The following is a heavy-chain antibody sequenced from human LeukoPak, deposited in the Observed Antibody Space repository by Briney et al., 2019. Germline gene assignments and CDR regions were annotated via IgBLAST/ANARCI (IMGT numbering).Heavy chain of an antibody. V-gene: IGHV3-7*01. CDR3: ARDAGYCGGGSCYDY. CDR2: IKQEGSEE. J-gene: IGHJ4*02. D-gene: IGHD2-15*01. Sequence: GGSLRLSCAASGFTFSGYWMSWVRQAPGKGLEWVANIKQEGSEEYYVDSAKGRFTISRSNAKNSLYLQMKRLRPEDKAVYYCARDAGYCGGGSCYDYWGQGTLVTVSS. CDR1: GFTFSGYW.